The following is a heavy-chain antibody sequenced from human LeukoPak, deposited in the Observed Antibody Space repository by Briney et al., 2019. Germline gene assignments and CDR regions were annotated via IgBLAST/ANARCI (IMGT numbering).Heavy chain of an antibody. V-gene: IGHV1-69*05. CDR3: ARDAQYSSSSDDFDY. D-gene: IGHD6-6*01. CDR1: GGTFSSYA. CDR2: IIPIFGTA. Sequence: SVKVSCKASGGTFSSYAISWVRQAPGQGLEWMGRIIPIFGTANYAQKFQGRVTITTDESTSTVYMELSSLRSEDTAVYYCARDAQYSSSSDDFDYWGQGTLVTVSS. J-gene: IGHJ4*02.